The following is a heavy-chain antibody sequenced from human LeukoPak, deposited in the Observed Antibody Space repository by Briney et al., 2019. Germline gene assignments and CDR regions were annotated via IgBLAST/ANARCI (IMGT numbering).Heavy chain of an antibody. V-gene: IGHV4-39*01. J-gene: IGHJ4*02. CDR3: ARHIASFTMVRGVQPYYFDY. D-gene: IGHD3-10*01. Sequence: PSETLSLTCTVSGGSISSSSYYWGWIRQPPGKGLEWIGSIYYSGSTYYNPSLKSRVTISVDTSKNQFSLKLSSVTAADTAVYYCARHIASFTMVRGVQPYYFDYWGQGTLVTVSS. CDR1: GGSISSSSYY. CDR2: IYYSGST.